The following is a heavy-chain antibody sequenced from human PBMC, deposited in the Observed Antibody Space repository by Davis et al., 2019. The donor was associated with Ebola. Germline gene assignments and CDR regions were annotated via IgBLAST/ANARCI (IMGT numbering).Heavy chain of an antibody. CDR3: AKEGWSYCDH. J-gene: IGHJ5*02. Sequence: GGSLRLSCAASGFSFRSYWMSWVRQAPGKGLEWVANIKQDGSEKNYVDSVKGRFTISRDNAKNSLYLQMNSLTAEDTAIYYCAKEGWSYCDHWGQGTLVSVSS. V-gene: IGHV3-7*01. D-gene: IGHD2-21*01. CDR2: IKQDGSEK. CDR1: GFSFRSYW.